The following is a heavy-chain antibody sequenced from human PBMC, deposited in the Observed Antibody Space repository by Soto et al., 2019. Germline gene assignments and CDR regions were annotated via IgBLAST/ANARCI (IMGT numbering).Heavy chain of an antibody. J-gene: IGHJ4*02. Sequence: GGSLRLSCAASGFTFSDFYMSWIRQAPGKGLEWVSYISRSGSTIYYADSVKGRFTVSRDNAKNSLYLQMNSLRAEDTAVYYSVRVLANQQLPHYWRQATLVTVSS. CDR2: ISRSGSTI. V-gene: IGHV3-11*01. CDR3: VRVLANQQLPHY. D-gene: IGHD6-13*01. CDR1: GFTFSDFY.